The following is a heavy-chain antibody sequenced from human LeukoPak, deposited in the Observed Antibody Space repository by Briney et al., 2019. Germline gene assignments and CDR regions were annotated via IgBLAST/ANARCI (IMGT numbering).Heavy chain of an antibody. D-gene: IGHD3-22*01. J-gene: IGHJ4*02. V-gene: IGHV1-69*13. Sequence: SVKVSCKASGYTFTSYAISWVRQAPGQGLEWMGGIIPIFGTANYAQKFQGRVTITADESTSTAYMELSSLRSEDTAVYYCATSLDSSGYNFDYWGQGTLVTVSS. CDR3: ATSLDSSGYNFDY. CDR2: IIPIFGTA. CDR1: GYTFTSYA.